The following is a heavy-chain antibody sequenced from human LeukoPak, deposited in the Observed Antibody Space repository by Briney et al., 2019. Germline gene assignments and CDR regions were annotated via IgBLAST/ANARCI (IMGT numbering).Heavy chain of an antibody. D-gene: IGHD5-24*01. CDR1: GYTFTSYY. V-gene: IGHV1-46*01. Sequence: ASVKASCKASGYTFTSYYMHWVRQAPGQGLEWMGIINPSGGSTSYAHKFQGRVTMTRDTSTSTVYMELSSLRSEDTAVYYCARDFRVREAFDIWGQGTIVTVSS. CDR3: ARDFRVREAFDI. J-gene: IGHJ3*02. CDR2: INPSGGST.